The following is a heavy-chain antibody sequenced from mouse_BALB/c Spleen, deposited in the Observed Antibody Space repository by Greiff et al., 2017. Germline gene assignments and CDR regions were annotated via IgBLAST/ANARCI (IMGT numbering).Heavy chain of an antibody. CDR1: GFTFSDYG. CDR2: ISNLAYSI. D-gene: IGHD1-1*02. Sequence: EVHLVESGGGLVQPGGSRKLSCAASGFTFSDYGMAWVRQAPGKGPEWVAFISNLAYSIYYADTVTGRFTISRENAKNTLYLEMSSLRSEDTAMYYCARADYGHWYFDVWGAGTTVTVSS. CDR3: ARADYGHWYFDV. J-gene: IGHJ1*01. V-gene: IGHV5-15*02.